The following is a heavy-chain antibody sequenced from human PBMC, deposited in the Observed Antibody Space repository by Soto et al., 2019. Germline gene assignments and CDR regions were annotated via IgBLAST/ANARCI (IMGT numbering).Heavy chain of an antibody. CDR3: AKDSQFYYMDV. J-gene: IGHJ6*03. Sequence: PGGSLRLSCAASGFNINYYAMHWVRQAPGKGLEWVSGISWNSDIIGYADSVKGRFTISRDNAKNSLYLQMNSLRAEDTALYYCAKDSQFYYMDVWGQGTTVTVSS. CDR1: GFNINYYA. V-gene: IGHV3-9*01. CDR2: ISWNSDII.